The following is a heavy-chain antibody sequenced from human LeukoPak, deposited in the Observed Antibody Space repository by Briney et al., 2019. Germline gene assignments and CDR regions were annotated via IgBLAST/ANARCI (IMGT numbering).Heavy chain of an antibody. D-gene: IGHD4-17*01. CDR3: ARGAVDYGDYKHFDY. CDR2: IYYSGST. J-gene: IGHJ4*02. V-gene: IGHV4-39*07. Sequence: NPSETLSLTCTVSGGSISGSSYFWGWIRQPPGKGLEWIGSIYYSGSTYYNPSLKSRVTISVDTSKNQFSLKLSSVTAADTAVYYCARGAVDYGDYKHFDYWGQGTLVTVSS. CDR1: GGSISGSSYF.